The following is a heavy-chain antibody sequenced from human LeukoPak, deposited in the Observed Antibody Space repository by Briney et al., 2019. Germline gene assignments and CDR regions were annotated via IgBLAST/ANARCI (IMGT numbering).Heavy chain of an antibody. D-gene: IGHD2-2*01. CDR1: GYTFTGYY. CDR2: INPNSGGT. CDR3: ARANALYCSSTSCLFDY. J-gene: IGHJ4*02. Sequence: ASVKVSCKASGYTFTGYYMHWVQQAPGQGPEWMAWINPNSGGTYYAQNFHDRITMTRDTSISTAYMELSRLRSDDTAIYYCARANALYCSSTSCLFDYWGQGTLVTVSS. V-gene: IGHV1-2*02.